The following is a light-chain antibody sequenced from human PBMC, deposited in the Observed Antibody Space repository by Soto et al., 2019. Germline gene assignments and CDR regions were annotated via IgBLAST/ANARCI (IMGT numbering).Light chain of an antibody. J-gene: IGKJ2*01. CDR3: QQYHSYST. CDR1: QSISTW. Sequence: DIQMTQSPSTLSASVGDRVTITCRASQSISTWLAWYQQKPGKAPKVLIHKASSLESGVPSRFSGSGSGTEFTLTISSLQPDDFATYYCQQYHSYSTFGQGTKLEIK. V-gene: IGKV1-5*03. CDR2: KAS.